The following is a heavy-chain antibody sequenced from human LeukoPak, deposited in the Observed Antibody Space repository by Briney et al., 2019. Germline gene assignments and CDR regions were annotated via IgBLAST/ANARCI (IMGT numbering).Heavy chain of an antibody. Sequence: PSETLSLTCAVSGGSIRSSMWWSWVRQPPGKGLEWIGEIYHSGSTNYNPSLKSRVTISVDTSKNQFSLKLNSVTAADTAAYYCARGVFGRFDPWGQGTLVTVSS. J-gene: IGHJ5*02. CDR2: IYHSGST. D-gene: IGHD3-10*01. CDR1: GGSIRSSMW. CDR3: ARGVFGRFDP. V-gene: IGHV4-4*02.